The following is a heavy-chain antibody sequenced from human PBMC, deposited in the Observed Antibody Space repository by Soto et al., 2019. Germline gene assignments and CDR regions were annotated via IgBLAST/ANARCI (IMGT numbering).Heavy chain of an antibody. V-gene: IGHV3-53*01. J-gene: IGHJ5*02. CDR2: IYSGGDT. Sequence: EVQLVESGGGLIQPGGSLRLSCAASGFTVSNTYMSWVRQAPGKGLEWVSIIYSGGDTYYADSVKGRFTVSRDNSKNTLYLQMNSLRADDTAIYYCARLWWFDPWGQGTLVTVSS. CDR1: GFTVSNTY. CDR3: ARLWWFDP. D-gene: IGHD3-10*01.